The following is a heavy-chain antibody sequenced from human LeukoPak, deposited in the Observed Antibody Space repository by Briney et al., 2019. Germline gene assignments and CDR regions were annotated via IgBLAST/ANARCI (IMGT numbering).Heavy chain of an antibody. CDR1: GGSFSSYS. D-gene: IGHD6-25*01. CDR2: INHSGST. V-gene: IGHV4-34*01. Sequence: SETLSLTCAAYGGSFSSYSWSWIRQPPGKGLEWIGEINHSGSTNDNRSLRSRVIVSVDTSKNQFSLKLSSVTAADTAVYYCARGGYISGFDYWGQGTLVTASS. CDR3: ARGGYISGFDY. J-gene: IGHJ4*02.